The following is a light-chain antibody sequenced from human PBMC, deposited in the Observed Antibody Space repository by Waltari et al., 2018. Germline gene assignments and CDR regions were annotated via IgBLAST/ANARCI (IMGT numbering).Light chain of an antibody. CDR1: NIGSKS. J-gene: IGLJ2*01. Sequence: SYVLTQPPSVSVAPGKTARITCGGNNIGSKSVHRYQQKPGQAPVLVIYYDSDWPSGITERFSGSNSGNTATRTISRVEAGDEADYYCQVWDSSSDHVVFGGGTKLTVL. CDR3: QVWDSSSDHVV. V-gene: IGLV3-21*04. CDR2: YDS.